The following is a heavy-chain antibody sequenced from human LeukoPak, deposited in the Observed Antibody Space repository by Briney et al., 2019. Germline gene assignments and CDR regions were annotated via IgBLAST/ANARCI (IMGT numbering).Heavy chain of an antibody. D-gene: IGHD5-18*01. CDR3: ARHGNHVGGIQLWLSLDY. J-gene: IGHJ4*02. V-gene: IGHV4-59*08. CDR2: ISYIGSI. CDR1: GGSISSFY. Sequence: SETLSLTCTVSGGSISSFYWSWIRQPPGKGLEWIGYISYIGSINYNPSLKSRVTISVDTSKNQFSLKLSSVTAADTAVYYCARHGNHVGGIQLWLSLDYWGQGTLVTVSS.